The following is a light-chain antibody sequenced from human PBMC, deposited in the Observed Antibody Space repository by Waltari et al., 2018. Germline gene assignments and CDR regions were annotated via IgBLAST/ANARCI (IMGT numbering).Light chain of an antibody. Sequence: QSVLTQPPSASGTPGQRVTRSCSGSASNLGNNLVSWYQPLPGKAPKLVIDRSDQRPSGVPDRFSASKSGTSASLAISGLQSEDEADYYCAAWDDSLGGRWVFGGGTKVTVL. V-gene: IGLV1-44*01. J-gene: IGLJ3*02. CDR3: AAWDDSLGGRWV. CDR1: ASNLGNNL. CDR2: RSD.